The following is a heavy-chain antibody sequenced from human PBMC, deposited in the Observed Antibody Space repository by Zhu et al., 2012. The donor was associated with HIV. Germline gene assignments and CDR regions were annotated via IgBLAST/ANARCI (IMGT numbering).Heavy chain of an antibody. CDR2: IHYSGST. CDR3: ARHVRGGXVAGNRFDP. CDR1: GGSISSTSYY. V-gene: IGHV4-39*01. D-gene: IGHD6-19*01. Sequence: QVQLQESGPGLVKPSETLSLTCTVSGGSISSTSYYWGWIRQPPGKGLEWIGSIHYSGSTYDSPSLKSRVTISVDTSKNQFSLKLSSVTAADTAVYYCARHVRGGXVAGNRFDPGARVIRGHRLL. J-gene: IGHJ5*02.